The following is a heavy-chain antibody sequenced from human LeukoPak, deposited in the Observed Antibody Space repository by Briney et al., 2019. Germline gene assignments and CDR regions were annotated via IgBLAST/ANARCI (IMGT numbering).Heavy chain of an antibody. D-gene: IGHD6-19*01. Sequence: SETLSLTCTGSGGSISSSSYYWGWIRQPPGKGLEWIGSIYHSGSTNYNPSPKSRVTISVDKSKNQFSLKLSSVTAADTAVYYCASRGRIRGYSSGFDYWGQGTLVTVSS. CDR1: GGSISSSSYY. CDR3: ASRGRIRGYSSGFDY. CDR2: IYHSGST. J-gene: IGHJ4*02. V-gene: IGHV4-39*07.